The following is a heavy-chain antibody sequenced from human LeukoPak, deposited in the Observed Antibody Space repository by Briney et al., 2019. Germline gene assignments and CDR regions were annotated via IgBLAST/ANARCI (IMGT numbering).Heavy chain of an antibody. D-gene: IGHD3-22*01. J-gene: IGHJ4*02. CDR1: GFTFSSYG. Sequence: GRSLRLSCAASGFTFSSYGMHWVRQAPGKGLEWVAVIWYDGSNKYYADSVKGRFTISRDNSKNTLYLQMNSLRAEDTAVYYCARDHHKLTYYYDSSGYYFAYWGQGTLVTVSS. CDR2: IWYDGSNK. CDR3: ARDHHKLTYYYDSSGYYFAY. V-gene: IGHV3-33*01.